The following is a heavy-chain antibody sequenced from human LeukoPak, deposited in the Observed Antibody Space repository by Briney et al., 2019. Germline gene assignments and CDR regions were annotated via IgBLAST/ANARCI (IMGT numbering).Heavy chain of an antibody. CDR3: ARATVGAYYYYYGMDV. CDR2: INPNTGAT. CDR1: GYTFIDYY. V-gene: IGHV1-2*02. Sequence: ASVKVSCKASGYTFIDYYMNWVRQAPGQGLEWMGWINPNTGATKYAQRFLGRVNMTRDTSISTAYMELSSLRSEDTAVYYCARATVGAYYYYYGMDVWGQGTTVTVSS. D-gene: IGHD3-3*01. J-gene: IGHJ6*02.